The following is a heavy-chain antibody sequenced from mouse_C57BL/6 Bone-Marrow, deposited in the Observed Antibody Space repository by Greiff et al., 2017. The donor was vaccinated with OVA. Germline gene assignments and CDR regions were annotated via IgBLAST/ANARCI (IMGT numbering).Heavy chain of an antibody. CDR1: GYTFTEYT. Sequence: QVQLQQSGAELVKPGASVKLSCKASGYTFTEYTIHWVKQRSGQGLEWIGWFYPGSGSIKYNEKFKDKATLTAAKSSSTVYLELSRLTSEDSAVYFFARHEDEYSNYVGGYAMDDWGQGTSVTGSS. D-gene: IGHD2-5*01. V-gene: IGHV1-62-2*01. CDR2: FYPGSGSI. J-gene: IGHJ4*01. CDR3: ARHEDEYSNYVGGYAMDD.